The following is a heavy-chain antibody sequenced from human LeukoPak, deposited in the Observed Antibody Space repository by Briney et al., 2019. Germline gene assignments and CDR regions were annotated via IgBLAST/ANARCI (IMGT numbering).Heavy chain of an antibody. CDR2: IYSGGST. J-gene: IGHJ3*02. V-gene: IGHV3-53*04. D-gene: IGHD3-22*01. Sequence: GGSLRLSCAASGFTVSSNYMSWVRQAPGKGLEWVSAIYSGGSTYYADSVKGRFTISRHNSKNTLYLQMNSLRAEDTAVYYCATYYYDSSGYAWAFDIWGQGTMVTASS. CDR1: GFTVSSNY. CDR3: ATYYYDSSGYAWAFDI.